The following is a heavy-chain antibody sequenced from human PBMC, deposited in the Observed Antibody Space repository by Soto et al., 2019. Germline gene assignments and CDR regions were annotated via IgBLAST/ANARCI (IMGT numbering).Heavy chain of an antibody. J-gene: IGHJ6*02. CDR2: IITFFGAA. Sequence: QVHLVRSGAEVKKPGSSVRVSCKASGGSFSTYAFNWVRLAPGQGLEWLGGIITFFGAAMYAQKFRGRVTITADELTTTAYMELSGLRSDDTAVYYCARGGKERFRGPGMDVWGQGTAVTVS. CDR1: GGSFSTYA. D-gene: IGHD2-21*01. CDR3: ARGGKERFRGPGMDV. V-gene: IGHV1-69*01.